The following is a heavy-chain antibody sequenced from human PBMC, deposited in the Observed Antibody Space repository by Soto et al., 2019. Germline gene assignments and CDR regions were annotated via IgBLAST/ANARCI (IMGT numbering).Heavy chain of an antibody. CDR3: ARLSGTASSPYGMDV. Sequence: PGESLKISCKGSGYSFTSYWIGWVRQMPGKGLEWMGIIYPGDSVTRYSPSFQGQVTISADKSISSAYLQWSSLRASDTAIYYCARLSGTASSPYGMDVWGQGTTVTVSS. V-gene: IGHV5-51*01. D-gene: IGHD1-1*01. J-gene: IGHJ6*02. CDR2: IYPGDSVT. CDR1: GYSFTSYW.